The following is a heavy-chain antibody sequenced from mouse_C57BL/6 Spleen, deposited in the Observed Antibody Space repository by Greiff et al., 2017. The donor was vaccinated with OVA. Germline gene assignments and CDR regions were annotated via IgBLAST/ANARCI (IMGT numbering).Heavy chain of an antibody. CDR2: IDPSDSYT. CDR1: GYTFTSYW. J-gene: IGHJ2*01. Sequence: QVQLQQPGAELVKPGASVKLSCKASGYTFTSYWMQWVKQRPGQGLECIGEIDPSDSYTNYNQTFKGKATLPVDTSSSTAYMQLSSLTSEDSAVYYCARGDYLDYWGQGTTLTVSS. V-gene: IGHV1-50*01. CDR3: ARGDYLDY.